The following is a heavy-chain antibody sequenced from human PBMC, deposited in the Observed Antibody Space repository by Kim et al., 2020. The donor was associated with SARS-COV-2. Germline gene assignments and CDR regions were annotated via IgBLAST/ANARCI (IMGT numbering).Heavy chain of an antibody. CDR2: ISWNSGSI. J-gene: IGHJ4*01. CDR1: GFTFDDYA. D-gene: IGHD6-19*01. V-gene: IGHV3-9*01. Sequence: GGSLRLSCAASGFTFDDYAMHWVRQAPGKGLEWVSGISWNSGSIGYADSVKGRFTISRDNAKNSLYVQMNSLRAEDTALYYCAKDFSSGWRPGYYFYYWG. CDR3: AKDFSSGWRPGYYFYY.